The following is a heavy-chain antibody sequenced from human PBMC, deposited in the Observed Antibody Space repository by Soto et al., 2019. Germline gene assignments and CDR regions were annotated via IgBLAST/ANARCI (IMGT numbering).Heavy chain of an antibody. J-gene: IGHJ4*02. Sequence: EVQLLESGGGLVQPGGSLRLSCAASGFTFSSYAMSWVRQAPGKGLEWVSAISGSGGSTYYADSVKGRFTISRDNSKNTLYLQMNSRRAEDTAVYYCAKDRALKGVAARPSFDYWGQGTLVTVSS. CDR3: AKDRALKGVAARPSFDY. V-gene: IGHV3-23*01. CDR2: ISGSGGST. CDR1: GFTFSSYA. D-gene: IGHD6-6*01.